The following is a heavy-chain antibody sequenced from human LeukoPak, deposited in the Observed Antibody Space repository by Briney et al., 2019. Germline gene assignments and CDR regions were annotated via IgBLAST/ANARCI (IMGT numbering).Heavy chain of an antibody. D-gene: IGHD6-13*01. CDR2: INPSGGST. Sequence: ASVKVSCKASGYTFTSYYMHWVRQAPGQGLEWMGTINPSGGSTSYAQKFQGRVTMTRDTSTSTVYMELSSLRSEDTAVYYCASQLSYSSSWYSFDYWGQGTLVTVSS. CDR3: ASQLSYSSSWYSFDY. CDR1: GYTFTSYY. V-gene: IGHV1-46*01. J-gene: IGHJ4*02.